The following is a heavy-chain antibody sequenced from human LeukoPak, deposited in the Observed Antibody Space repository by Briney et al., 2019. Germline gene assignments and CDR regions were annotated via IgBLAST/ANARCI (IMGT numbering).Heavy chain of an antibody. CDR3: ARAIRITFGGVIWYYFDY. CDR1: GYTFTSYD. J-gene: IGHJ4*02. CDR2: MNPNSGNT. D-gene: IGHD3-16*01. V-gene: IGHV1-8*01. Sequence: ASVKVSCKASGYTFTSYDINWVRPATGQGLEWMGWMNPNSGNTGYAQKFQGRLTMTRNTSISTAYMELSSLRSEDTAVYYCARAIRITFGGVIWYYFDYWGQGTLVTVSS.